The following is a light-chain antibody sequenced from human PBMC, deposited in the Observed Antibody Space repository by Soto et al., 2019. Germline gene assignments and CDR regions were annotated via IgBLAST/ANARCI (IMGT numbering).Light chain of an antibody. V-gene: IGKV3-15*01. Sequence: EIVMTQSPATLSVSPGERATLSCRASQSVSSNLAWYQQKPGQAPRVLIYGASTRATGIPARFSGSGSGTASTLTISSLQSEDFAVYYCQQYNNWPPWTFGQGTKVEIK. CDR1: QSVSSN. CDR3: QQYNNWPPWT. CDR2: GAS. J-gene: IGKJ1*01.